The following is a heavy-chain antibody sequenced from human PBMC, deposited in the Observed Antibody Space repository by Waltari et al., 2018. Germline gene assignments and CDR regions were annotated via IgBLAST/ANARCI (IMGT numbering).Heavy chain of an antibody. Sequence: QVQLVQSGAEVKKPGSSVKVSCKASGGTFSSYAISWVRRAPGQGLEWMGGIIPILGIANYAQKFQGRVTITADESTSTAYMELSSLRSEDTAVYYCAREGLGYCSGGSCYSDYWGQGTLVTVSS. V-gene: IGHV1-69*04. CDR1: GGTFSSYA. CDR3: AREGLGYCSGGSCYSDY. CDR2: IIPILGIA. D-gene: IGHD2-15*01. J-gene: IGHJ4*02.